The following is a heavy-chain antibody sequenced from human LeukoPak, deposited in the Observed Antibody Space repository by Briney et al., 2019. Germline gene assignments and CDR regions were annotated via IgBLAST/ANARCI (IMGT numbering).Heavy chain of an antibody. Sequence: ASETLSLTCTVSGVSISSGDYYWSWIRQPAGKGLEWIGRISSSGSTNYNPSLKSRVTISVDTSKNQFSLKLSSVTAADTAVYFCARGPYSYDSSGAFDIWGQGTMVTVSS. CDR1: GVSISSGDYY. D-gene: IGHD3-22*01. J-gene: IGHJ3*02. CDR2: ISSSGST. CDR3: ARGPYSYDSSGAFDI. V-gene: IGHV4-61*02.